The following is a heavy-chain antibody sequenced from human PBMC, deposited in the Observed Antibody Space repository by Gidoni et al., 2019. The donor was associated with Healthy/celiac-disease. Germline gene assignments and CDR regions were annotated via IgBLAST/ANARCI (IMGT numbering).Heavy chain of an antibody. CDR1: GFTFSSYA. Sequence: QVQLVESGGGVVQPGRSLRLSCAASGFTFSSYAMHWVRQAPGKGLEWVAVISYDGSNKYYADSVKGRFTISRDNSKNTLYLQMNSLRAEDTAVYYCASWPNPTRRGYSGYLNEGWGQGTLVTVSS. J-gene: IGHJ4*02. CDR2: ISYDGSNK. D-gene: IGHD5-12*01. CDR3: ASWPNPTRRGYSGYLNEG. V-gene: IGHV3-30-3*01.